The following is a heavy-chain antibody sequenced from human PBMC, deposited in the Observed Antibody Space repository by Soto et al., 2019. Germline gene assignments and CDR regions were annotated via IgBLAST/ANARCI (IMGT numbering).Heavy chain of an antibody. CDR2: IKQDGSEN. CDR3: ARLRGDYFDN. J-gene: IGHJ4*02. V-gene: IGHV3-7*01. Sequence: EVQLVESGGGLVQPGGSLRLSCVASGFTFSAYWMSWVRQAPGKGLEWVANIKQDGSENHDVDGRLAISRDNAKHSLYLKTSSLRAEDTAVYYCARLRGDYFDNWGQGTLVTVSS. CDR1: GFTFSAYW.